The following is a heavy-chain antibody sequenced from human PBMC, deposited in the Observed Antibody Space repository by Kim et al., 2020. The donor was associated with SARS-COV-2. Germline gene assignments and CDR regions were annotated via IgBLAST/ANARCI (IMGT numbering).Heavy chain of an antibody. Sequence: ASVKVSCKASGYTFTSYYMHWVRQAPGQGLEWMGIINPSGGSTSYAQKFQGRVTMTRDTSTSTVYMELSSLRSEDTAVYYCARWGSDGDYGGVHFDYWGQGTLVTVSS. CDR3: ARWGSDGDYGGVHFDY. D-gene: IGHD4-17*01. CDR2: INPSGGST. J-gene: IGHJ4*02. V-gene: IGHV1-46*01. CDR1: GYTFTSYY.